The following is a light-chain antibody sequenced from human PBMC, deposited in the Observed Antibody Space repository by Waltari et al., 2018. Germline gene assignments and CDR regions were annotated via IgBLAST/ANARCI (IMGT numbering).Light chain of an antibody. CDR2: EAY. CDR1: QSISIN. CDR3: EQCNDWPRT. Sequence: EVVMTQSPATLSVSQGERATLSCRASQSISINMVWYQQGPGQAPRLLMYEAYMRAAAIPARVSGGGSGTEFTLTISSVQSEDAAVYYCEQCNDWPRTFGQGTKVEIK. J-gene: IGKJ1*01. V-gene: IGKV3-15*01.